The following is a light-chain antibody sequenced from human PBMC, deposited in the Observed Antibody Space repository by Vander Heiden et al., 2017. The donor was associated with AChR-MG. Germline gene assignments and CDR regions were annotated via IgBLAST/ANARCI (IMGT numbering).Light chain of an antibody. J-gene: IGKJ1*01. Sequence: EVVMTQSPATLSVSPGERATLSCRASQSVGSSLAWYQQKPGQAPRLLIYGASTRATGLPARFSGSGSGTEFTLTISSLQSEDFGVYYCQQYNNWPILFGQGTKVEIK. CDR1: QSVGSS. CDR3: QQYNNWPIL. V-gene: IGKV3-15*01. CDR2: GAS.